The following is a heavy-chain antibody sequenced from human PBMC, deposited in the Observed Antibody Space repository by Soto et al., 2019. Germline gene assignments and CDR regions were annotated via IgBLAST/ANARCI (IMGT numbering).Heavy chain of an antibody. CDR2: IYYSGST. CDR3: ARSTDAFDI. V-gene: IGHV4-59*01. CDR1: GGYFIGYY. J-gene: IGHJ3*02. Sequence: SETKSLTCTVYGGYFIGYYLSWIRQPTGKGLEWIGDIYYSGSTNYNPSLKSRVTISVDTSKNQFSLKLSSVTAADTAVYYCARSTDAFDIWGQGTMVTVSS.